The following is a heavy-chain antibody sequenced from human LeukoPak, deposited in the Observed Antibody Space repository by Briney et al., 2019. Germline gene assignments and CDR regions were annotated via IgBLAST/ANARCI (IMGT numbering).Heavy chain of an antibody. V-gene: IGHV3-9*01. D-gene: IGHD6-13*01. CDR3: AKVAYSSSWYDAFDI. CDR2: ISWNSGSI. J-gene: IGHJ3*02. CDR1: GFTFDDYA. Sequence: GGSLRLSCAASGFTFDDYAMHWVRQAPGKGLEWASGISWNSGSIGYADSVKGRFTISRDNAKNSLYLQMNSLRAEDTALYYCAKVAYSSSWYDAFDIWGQGTMVTVSS.